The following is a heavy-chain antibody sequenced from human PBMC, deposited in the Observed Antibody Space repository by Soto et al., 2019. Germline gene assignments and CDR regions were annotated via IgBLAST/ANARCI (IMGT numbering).Heavy chain of an antibody. J-gene: IGHJ4*02. D-gene: IGHD4-17*01. Sequence: GGSLRLSCAASGFTFSSYAMHWVRQAPGKGLEYVSAISSNGGSTYYANSVKGRFTISRDNSKNTLYLQMGSLRAEDMAVYYCARTTVTTLDLYYFDYWGQGTLVTVSS. CDR1: GFTFSSYA. V-gene: IGHV3-64*01. CDR3: ARTTVTTLDLYYFDY. CDR2: ISSNGGST.